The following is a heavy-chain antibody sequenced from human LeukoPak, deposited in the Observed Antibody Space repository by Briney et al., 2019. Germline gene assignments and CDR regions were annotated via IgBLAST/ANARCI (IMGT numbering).Heavy chain of an antibody. V-gene: IGHV1-69*02. CDR1: GGTFSSYT. CDR2: IIPILGIA. Sequence: SVKVSCKASGGTFSSYTIIWLRQAPGQGLEWMGRIIPILGIANYAQKFQGRVTITADKSTSTAYMELSSLRSEDTAVYYCASQASGYAVDYWGQGTLVTVSS. D-gene: IGHD3-10*01. J-gene: IGHJ4*02. CDR3: ASQASGYAVDY.